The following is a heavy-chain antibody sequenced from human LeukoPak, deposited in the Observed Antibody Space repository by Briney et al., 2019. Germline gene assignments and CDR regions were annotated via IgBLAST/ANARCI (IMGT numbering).Heavy chain of an antibody. J-gene: IGHJ4*02. Sequence: SGGSLRLSCAASGFTFSNYWMSWVRQAPGKGLEWVASIKQDGSEKYYADSVKGRFTISRDNAKNSLYLQMNSLRAEDTAVYYCARVDSGHTLDYWGQGTLVTVSS. D-gene: IGHD4/OR15-4a*01. CDR3: ARVDSGHTLDY. CDR2: IKQDGSEK. V-gene: IGHV3-7*03. CDR1: GFTFSNYW.